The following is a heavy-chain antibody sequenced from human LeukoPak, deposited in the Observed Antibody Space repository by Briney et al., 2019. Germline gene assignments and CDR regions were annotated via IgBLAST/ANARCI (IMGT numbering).Heavy chain of an antibody. D-gene: IGHD2-15*01. Sequence: SETLSLTCTVSGGSIRSSYYYWGWIRQPPGKGLEWIGYIYHSGSTYYNPSLKSRVTISVDRSKNQFSLKLSSVTAADTAVYYCARGIVVVVAATWGNWFDPWGQGTLVTVSS. CDR3: ARGIVVVVAATWGNWFDP. CDR1: GGSIRSSYYY. V-gene: IGHV4-39*07. CDR2: IYHSGST. J-gene: IGHJ5*02.